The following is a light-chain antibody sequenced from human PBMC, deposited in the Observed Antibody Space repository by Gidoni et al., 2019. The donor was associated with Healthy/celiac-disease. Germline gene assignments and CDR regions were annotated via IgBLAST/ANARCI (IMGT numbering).Light chain of an antibody. CDR2: AAS. CDR3: HQSYSTPRIT. Sequence: DIQMTQSPSSLSASVGDRVTITCRASQSISSYLNWYQQKPGKAPKLLIYAASRLQSGVPSRFSGSGSGTDFTLTISSLQPEDFATYYCHQSYSTPRITFXPXTNVDIK. V-gene: IGKV1-39*01. J-gene: IGKJ3*01. CDR1: QSISSY.